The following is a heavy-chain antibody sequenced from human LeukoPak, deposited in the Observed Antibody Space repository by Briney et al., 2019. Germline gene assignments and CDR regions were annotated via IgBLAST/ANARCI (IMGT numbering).Heavy chain of an antibody. V-gene: IGHV4-59*11. D-gene: IGHD3-22*01. CDR3: ASVDDEGYSDS. Sequence: ETLSLTCIVSGGSISGHFWSWIRRPPGKGLEWIGYIHYTGSTKYNPSLKSRLTISVDTSKNQFSLKLSSVTAADTAVYYCASVDDEGYSDSWGQGTLVTVSS. CDR1: GGSISGHF. CDR2: IHYTGST. J-gene: IGHJ4*02.